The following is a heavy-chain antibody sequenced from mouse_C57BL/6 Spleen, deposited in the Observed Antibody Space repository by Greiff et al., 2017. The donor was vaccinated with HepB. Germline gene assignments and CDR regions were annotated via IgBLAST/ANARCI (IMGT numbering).Heavy chain of an antibody. V-gene: IGHV1-55*01. D-gene: IGHD1-1*01. CDR3: ARDYYGSSSAWFAY. J-gene: IGHJ3*01. Sequence: QVQLQQPGAEHVKPGASVKMSCKASGYTFTSYWITWVKQRPGQGLEWIGDIYPGSGSTNYNEKFKSKATLTVDTSSSTAYMQLSSLTSEDSAVYYCARDYYGSSSAWFAYWGQGTLVTVSA. CDR1: GYTFTSYW. CDR2: IYPGSGST.